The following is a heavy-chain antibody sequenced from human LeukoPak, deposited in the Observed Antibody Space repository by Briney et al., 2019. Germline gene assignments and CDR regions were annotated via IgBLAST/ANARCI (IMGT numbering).Heavy chain of an antibody. CDR2: IIGSGGST. CDR1: GFTFSNYA. J-gene: IGHJ4*02. CDR3: AKREKERGGSYSYYFDY. Sequence: GGSLRLSCAASGFTFSNYAMSCVRQAPRKGLEWVSGIIGSGGSTYYADSVKGRFTISRDNSKNTLYLQMNSMRAEDTAVYYCAKREKERGGSYSYYFDYWGQGTLVTVSS. D-gene: IGHD1-26*01. V-gene: IGHV3-23*01.